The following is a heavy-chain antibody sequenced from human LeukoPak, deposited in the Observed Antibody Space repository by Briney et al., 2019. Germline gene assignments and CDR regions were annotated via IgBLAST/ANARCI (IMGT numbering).Heavy chain of an antibody. J-gene: IGHJ4*02. CDR1: GFTFSSYW. CDR2: IKQDGSEK. V-gene: IGHV3-7*01. Sequence: GGSLRLSCAASGFTFSSYWMSWVRQAPGKGLEGVANIKQDGSEKYYVDSVKGRFTISRDNAKSSLYLQMNSQRAEDTAVYYCARGVIVVVVAATLLDYWGQGTLVTVSS. CDR3: ARGVIVVVVAATLLDY. D-gene: IGHD2-15*01.